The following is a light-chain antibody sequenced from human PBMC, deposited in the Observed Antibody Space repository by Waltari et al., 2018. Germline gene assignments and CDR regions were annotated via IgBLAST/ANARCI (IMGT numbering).Light chain of an antibody. V-gene: IGKV1-33*01. CDR1: QDIYNF. J-gene: IGKJ5*01. Sequence: LSASVGDRVTISCLASQDIYNFLSWYQQKPGKAPKLLIYDASNLETGVPSRFSGSGSGTHFTFTISSLQPEDTATYYCQQYDNLPLTFGQGTRLEIK. CDR2: DAS. CDR3: QQYDNLPLT.